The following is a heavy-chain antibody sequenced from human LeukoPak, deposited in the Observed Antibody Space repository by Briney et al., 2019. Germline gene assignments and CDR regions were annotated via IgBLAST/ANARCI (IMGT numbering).Heavy chain of an antibody. CDR1: GFTFSSYE. Sequence: PGGSLRLSCAASGFTFSSYEMIWVRQAPGKGLEWVSYIGGSGSPKYYADSVKGRFTVSRDNAKNSLYLQMNRLRAEDTAVYICARESGPIDYWGQGTLVSVSS. V-gene: IGHV3-48*03. J-gene: IGHJ4*02. CDR3: ARESGPIDY. CDR2: IGGSGSPK.